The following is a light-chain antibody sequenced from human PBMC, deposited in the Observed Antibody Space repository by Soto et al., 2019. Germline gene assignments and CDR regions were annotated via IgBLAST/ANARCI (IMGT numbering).Light chain of an antibody. CDR3: QSYDSNTVV. CDR1: SGSIASNH. V-gene: IGLV6-57*04. J-gene: IGLJ2*01. Sequence: NFMLTQPHSVSESPGKTVTISCIRSSGSIASNHVQWYQQRPGSAPTTVIYNNDQRPSGVPDRFSASIDSSSNSASLTISGLKTEDEADYYCQSYDSNTVVFGGGSKLTVL. CDR2: NND.